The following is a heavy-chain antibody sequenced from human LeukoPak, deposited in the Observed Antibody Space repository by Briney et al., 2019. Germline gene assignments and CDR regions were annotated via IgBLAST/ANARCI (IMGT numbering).Heavy chain of an antibody. CDR2: INPNSGGT. CDR3: AREFRDYGDQWRFFDY. J-gene: IGHJ4*02. V-gene: IGHV1-2*02. Sequence: ASVKVSCKASGYTFTSYAMNWVRQAPGQGLEWMGWINPNSGGTNYAQKFQGRVTMTRDTSISTAYMELSRLRSDDTAVYYCAREFRDYGDQWRFFDYWGQGTLVTVSS. CDR1: GYTFTSYA. D-gene: IGHD4-17*01.